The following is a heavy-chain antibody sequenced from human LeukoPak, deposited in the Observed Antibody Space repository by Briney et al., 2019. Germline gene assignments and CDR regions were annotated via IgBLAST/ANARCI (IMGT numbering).Heavy chain of an antibody. Sequence: SETLSLTCTVSGGSISSSSYYWGWIRQPPGKGLEWIGSIYYSGSTYYNPSLKSRVTISVDTSKNQFSLKLSSVAAADTAVYYCARVSGPGNYFDYWGQGTLVTVSS. CDR1: GGSISSSSYY. J-gene: IGHJ4*02. CDR2: IYYSGST. D-gene: IGHD3-10*01. CDR3: ARVSGPGNYFDY. V-gene: IGHV4-39*07.